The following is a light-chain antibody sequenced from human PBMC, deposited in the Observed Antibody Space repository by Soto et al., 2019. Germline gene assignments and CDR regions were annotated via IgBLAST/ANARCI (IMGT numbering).Light chain of an antibody. Sequence: IVLTQSPGTLSLSPGERATLSCRASQSVSSSYLAWYQQKPGQAPRLLIYGASSRATGIPDRFSGSGSGTDFTLTISRLEPEDFAVYYCQQYGSSPRTFVQGTKVEIK. CDR2: GAS. V-gene: IGKV3-20*01. CDR1: QSVSSSY. CDR3: QQYGSSPRT. J-gene: IGKJ1*01.